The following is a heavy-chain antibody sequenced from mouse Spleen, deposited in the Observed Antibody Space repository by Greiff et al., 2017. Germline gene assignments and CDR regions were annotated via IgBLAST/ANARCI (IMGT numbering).Heavy chain of an antibody. V-gene: IGHV1-5*01. Sequence: VQLQQSGTVLARPGASVKMSCKASGYSFTSYWMHWVKQRPGQGLEWIGAIYPGNSDTSYNQKFKGKAKLTAVTSASTAYMELSSLTNEDSAVYYCTRGWDAAWFAYWGQGTLVTVSA. CDR1: GYSFTSYW. CDR3: TRGWDAAWFAY. D-gene: IGHD4-1*01. J-gene: IGHJ3*01. CDR2: IYPGNSDT.